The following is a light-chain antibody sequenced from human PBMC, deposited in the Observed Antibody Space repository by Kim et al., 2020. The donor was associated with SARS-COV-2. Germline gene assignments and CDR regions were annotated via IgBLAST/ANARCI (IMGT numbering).Light chain of an antibody. J-gene: IGLJ2*01. CDR2: EVI. CDR1: SNDVGLYNY. V-gene: IGLV2-8*01. Sequence: QSALTQPPSASGSPGQSVTISCTGTSNDVGLYNYVFWYQQHPGKVPKLIIYEVIHRPSGVPDRFSATKSGNTASLTVSGLQAEDEADYYCFSYAGGRISGWVFGGGTQL. CDR3: FSYAGGRISGWV.